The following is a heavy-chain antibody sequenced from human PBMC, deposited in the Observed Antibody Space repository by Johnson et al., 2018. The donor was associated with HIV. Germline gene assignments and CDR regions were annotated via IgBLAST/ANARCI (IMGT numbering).Heavy chain of an antibody. CDR2: INWNGVST. V-gene: IGHV3-20*04. J-gene: IGHJ3*02. CDR3: AGRVSGRWSFDI. D-gene: IGHD1-26*01. CDR1: GFTFDDYD. Sequence: VQLVESGGGVVQPGRSLRLSCADSGFTFDDYDLSWVRQAPGKGLEWVSGINWNGVSTAYADSVKGRCTISRDNGKNSLYLQMNSLRGEDTALYYCAGRVSGRWSFDIWGQGTMVTVSS.